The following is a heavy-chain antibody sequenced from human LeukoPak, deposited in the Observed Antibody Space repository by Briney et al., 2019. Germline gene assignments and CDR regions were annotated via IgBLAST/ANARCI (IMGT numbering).Heavy chain of an antibody. D-gene: IGHD7-27*01. CDR1: GFTFSSYS. Sequence: GGSLRLSCAASGFTFSSYSMNWVRQAPGKGLEWVSSISSSSSYIYYADSVKGRFTISRDNAKNSLYLQMNSLRAEGTAVYYCARVNWGSAFDIWGQGTMVTVSS. V-gene: IGHV3-21*01. CDR2: ISSSSSYI. J-gene: IGHJ3*02. CDR3: ARVNWGSAFDI.